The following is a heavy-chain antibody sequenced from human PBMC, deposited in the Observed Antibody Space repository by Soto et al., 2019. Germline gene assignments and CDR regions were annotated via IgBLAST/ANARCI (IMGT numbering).Heavy chain of an antibody. J-gene: IGHJ4*02. CDR1: GYSFTSYW. CDR3: ARLQAAAGDNDLTFDY. Sequence: EVQLVQSGAEVKKPGESLRISCKGSGYSFTSYWISWVRQMPGKDLEWMGRIDPSDSYTNYSPSFQGHVTISADKSIXXAYLQWSSLKASDTAMYYCARLQAAAGDNDLTFDYWGQGTLVTVSS. V-gene: IGHV5-10-1*01. CDR2: IDPSDSYT. D-gene: IGHD6-13*01.